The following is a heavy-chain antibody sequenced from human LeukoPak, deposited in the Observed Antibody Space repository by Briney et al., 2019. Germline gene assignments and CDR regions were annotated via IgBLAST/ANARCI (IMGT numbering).Heavy chain of an antibody. D-gene: IGHD1-26*01. Sequence: GASVKVSCKASSYTFTSYGITWVRQAPGQGLEWVGWISTYDGNTNYAQKLQGRVTVTTDTSTSTAYMELRSLRSDDTAVYYCGRANWELWAFDIWGQGTMVTVSS. J-gene: IGHJ3*02. CDR3: GRANWELWAFDI. CDR1: SYTFTSYG. CDR2: ISTYDGNT. V-gene: IGHV1-18*01.